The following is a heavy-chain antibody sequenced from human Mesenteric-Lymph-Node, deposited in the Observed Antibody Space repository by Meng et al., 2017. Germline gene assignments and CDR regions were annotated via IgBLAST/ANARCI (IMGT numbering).Heavy chain of an antibody. CDR2: INHSGST. V-gene: IGHV4-34*01. D-gene: IGHD4-17*01. CDR1: GGSFSGYY. CDR3: TTLYVDSIS. J-gene: IGHJ4*02. Sequence: QVQLQQWGAGLSKPSETPSPTCAVYGGSFSGYYWSWIRQPPGKGLEWIGEINHSGSTNYNPSLKSRVSMSVDKSQNHFSLRLSSVTAADTAVYYCTTLYVDSISWGQGTLVTVSS.